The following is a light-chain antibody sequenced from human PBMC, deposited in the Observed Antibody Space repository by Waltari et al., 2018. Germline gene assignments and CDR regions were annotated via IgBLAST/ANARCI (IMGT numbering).Light chain of an antibody. CDR3: VQATNIPFT. CDR1: QSLVHSDGKTY. J-gene: IGKJ3*01. CDR2: QVT. V-gene: IGKV2-30*02. Sequence: DVVMTQSPLSLPVTPGQPASISCRSSQSLVHSDGKTYLSWIQQKPGQPPRRLIYQVTNRDSGVPDRFSGSGAGTDFTLKISRVEAEDVGLYFCVQATNIPFTFGPGTKLDIK.